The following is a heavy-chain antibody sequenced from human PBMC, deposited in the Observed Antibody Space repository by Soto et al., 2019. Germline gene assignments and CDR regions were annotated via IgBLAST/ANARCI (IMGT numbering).Heavy chain of an antibody. V-gene: IGHV4-30-2*01. CDR1: GGSISSGGYS. CDR2: IYHSGST. J-gene: IGHJ4*02. D-gene: IGHD6-19*01. Sequence: PSETLSLTCAVSGGSISSGGYSWIWIRQPPGKGLECIGYIYHSGSTYYNPSLKSRVTISVHTSNSQFSLELSSVTAADTAVYYCARGLITGSHYSGGWYYFDSWGQGTQVTVSS. CDR3: ARGLITGSHYSGGWYYFDS.